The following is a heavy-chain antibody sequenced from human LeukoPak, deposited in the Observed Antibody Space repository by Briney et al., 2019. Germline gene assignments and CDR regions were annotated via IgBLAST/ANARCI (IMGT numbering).Heavy chain of an antibody. V-gene: IGHV3-23*01. CDR2: VLSDGAT. J-gene: IGHJ4*02. CDR1: GFTFSNYG. CDR3: AKDLYGSEST. Sequence: GGTLRLSYAASGFTFSNYGMSWLRQAPGKGLEWVSTVLSDGATHYADSVTGRFTVSRDNSKNMLYLQMNSLRAEDTAIYYCAKDLYGSESTWGQGILVTVSS. D-gene: IGHD3-10*01.